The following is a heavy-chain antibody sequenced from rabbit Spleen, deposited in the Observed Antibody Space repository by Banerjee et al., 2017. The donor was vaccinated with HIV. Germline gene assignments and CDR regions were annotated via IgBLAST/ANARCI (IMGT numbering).Heavy chain of an antibody. CDR2: IYAGNSGST. CDR1: GFSFSSSYS. D-gene: IGHD2-1*01. Sequence: QEQLEESGGDLVKPEGSLTLTCTASGFSFSSSYSMSWVRQAPGKGLEWIACIYAGNSGSTYYASWAKGRFTIFRTSSATVTLQMTSLTAADTATYFCARGDGASGDGSTRLDLWGPGTLVTVS. CDR3: ARGDGASGDGSTRLDL. V-gene: IGHV1S45*01. J-gene: IGHJ3*01.